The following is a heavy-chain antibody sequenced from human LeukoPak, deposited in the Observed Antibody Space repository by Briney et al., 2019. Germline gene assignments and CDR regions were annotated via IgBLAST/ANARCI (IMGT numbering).Heavy chain of an antibody. CDR2: ISYDGSNK. D-gene: IGHD6-13*01. CDR3: AGSSSCFDY. CDR1: GFTFSSYA. V-gene: IGHV3-30*04. Sequence: PGRSLRLSCAASGFTFSSYAMHWVRQAPGKGLEWVAVISYDGSNKYYADSVKGRFTISRDNSKNTLYLRMNSLRAEDTAVYYCAGSSSCFDYWGQGTLVTVSS. J-gene: IGHJ4*02.